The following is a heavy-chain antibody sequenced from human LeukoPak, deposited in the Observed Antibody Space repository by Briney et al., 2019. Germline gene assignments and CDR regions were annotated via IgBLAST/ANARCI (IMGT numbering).Heavy chain of an antibody. Sequence: GRSLRLSCTGSGLTFGDYALTWVRQAPGKGLEWVGFTRSKPYGRTTEYAASVTGRFTISRDDSKSIAYLQMNSLKTEDSAVYYCSRSDYYGSGSYHQYYYGMDVWGQGTTVTVSS. D-gene: IGHD3-10*01. CDR1: GLTFGDYA. CDR3: SRSDYYGSGSYHQYYYGMDV. V-gene: IGHV3-49*04. CDR2: TRSKPYGRTT. J-gene: IGHJ6*02.